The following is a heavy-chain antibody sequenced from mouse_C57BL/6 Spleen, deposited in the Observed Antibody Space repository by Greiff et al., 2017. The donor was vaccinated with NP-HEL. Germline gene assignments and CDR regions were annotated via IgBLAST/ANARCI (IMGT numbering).Heavy chain of an antibody. CDR2: IDPSDSET. D-gene: IGHD2-4*01. CDR3: ARYGHYDYDGLDY. CDR1: GYTFTSYW. J-gene: IGHJ2*01. V-gene: IGHV1-52*01. Sequence: QVQLQQSGAELVRPGSSVKLSCKASGYTFTSYWMHWVKQRPIQGLEWIGNIDPSDSETHYNQKFKDKATLTVDKSSSTAYMQLSSLTSEDSAVYYCARYGHYDYDGLDYWGQGTTLTVSS.